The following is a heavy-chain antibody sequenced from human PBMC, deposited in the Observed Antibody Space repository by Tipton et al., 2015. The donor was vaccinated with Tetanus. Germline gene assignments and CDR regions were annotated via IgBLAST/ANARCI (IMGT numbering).Heavy chain of an antibody. V-gene: IGHV7-4-1*02. D-gene: IGHD3-9*01. CDR3: ARDLRLYDILTGWVDAFDI. Sequence: VQLVQSGSELKKPGASVKVSCKASGYTFSTYAMNWVRQAPGQGLEWMGWINTNTGNPTYAQGFTGRFVFSLDTSVNTAYLQISSLQAEDTAVYFCARDLRLYDILTGWVDAFDIWGQGTMVTVSS. CDR1: GYTFSTYA. J-gene: IGHJ3*02. CDR2: INTNTGNP.